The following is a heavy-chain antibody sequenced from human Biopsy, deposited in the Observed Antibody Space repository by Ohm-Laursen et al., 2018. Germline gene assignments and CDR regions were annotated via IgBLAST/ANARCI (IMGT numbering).Heavy chain of an antibody. V-gene: IGHV3-72*01. CDR1: GFTFTDHY. J-gene: IGHJ4*02. D-gene: IGHD1-1*01. CDR2: ARNKANSYTI. Sequence: SLRLSCAASGFTFTDHYMDWVRQPPGGGLEWVGRARNKANSYTIEYAASLRGRFTISRDDSKSSLYLQMNSLRTEDTAVYYCVRGANGFDYWGQGTLVTASS. CDR3: VRGANGFDY.